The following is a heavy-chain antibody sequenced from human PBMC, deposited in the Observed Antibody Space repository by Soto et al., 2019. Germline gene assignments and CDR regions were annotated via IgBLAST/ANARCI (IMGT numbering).Heavy chain of an antibody. CDR2: INPSGGST. Sequence: ASVKVSCKASGYTFTSYYMHWVRQAPGQGLEWMGIINPSGGSTSYAQKFQGRVTMTRDTSTSTVYMELSSLRSEDTAVYYCAREGLTHYDILTGHGAFDIWGQGTMVTVSS. D-gene: IGHD3-9*01. V-gene: IGHV1-46*01. J-gene: IGHJ3*02. CDR1: GYTFTSYY. CDR3: AREGLTHYDILTGHGAFDI.